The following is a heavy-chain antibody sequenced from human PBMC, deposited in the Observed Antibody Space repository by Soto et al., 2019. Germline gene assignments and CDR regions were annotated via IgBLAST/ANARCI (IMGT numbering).Heavy chain of an antibody. CDR2: MNPNSGNT. D-gene: IGHD4-4*01. Sequence: QVQLVQSGAEVKKPGASVKVSCKASGYTFTSYDINWVRQATGQGLEWMGWMNPNSGNTGYAQKFQDRVTMTRNTSIRTAYMELRSLRSEDTAVYYCARSPSWETTVTPYYFDYWGQGTLVTVSS. CDR1: GYTFTSYD. CDR3: ARSPSWETTVTPYYFDY. V-gene: IGHV1-8*01. J-gene: IGHJ4*02.